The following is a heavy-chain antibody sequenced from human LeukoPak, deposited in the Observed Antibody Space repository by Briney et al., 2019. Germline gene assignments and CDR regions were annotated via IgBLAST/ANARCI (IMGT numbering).Heavy chain of an antibody. CDR1: GFTFSNYV. J-gene: IGHJ4*02. D-gene: IGHD3-10*01. V-gene: IGHV3-23*01. Sequence: GSLRLSCAVSGFTFSNYVISWVRQPPGKGLELVSGISGSGGSTYYADSVNSRVTISRDNSKNTLFLQMNSLIAAATPLHYFTRVHYSGSGLSSYFDYWGEGTLVTVSS. CDR3: TRVHYSGSGLSSYFDY. CDR2: ISGSGGST.